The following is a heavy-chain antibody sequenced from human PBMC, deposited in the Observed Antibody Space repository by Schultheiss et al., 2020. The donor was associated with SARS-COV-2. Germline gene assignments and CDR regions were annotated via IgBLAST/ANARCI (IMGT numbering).Heavy chain of an antibody. V-gene: IGHV3-23*01. CDR3: AEDREAMVTGAFDI. J-gene: IGHJ3*02. Sequence: GGSLRLSCGDSGFTFSSYAVNWVRQAPGKGLEWVSGISASGGSTFYADSVKGRFTISRDNSKNTLYLQMDSLRAEDTAVYYCAEDREAMVTGAFDIWGQGTMVTVSS. CDR2: ISASGGST. D-gene: IGHD5-18*01. CDR1: GFTFSSYA.